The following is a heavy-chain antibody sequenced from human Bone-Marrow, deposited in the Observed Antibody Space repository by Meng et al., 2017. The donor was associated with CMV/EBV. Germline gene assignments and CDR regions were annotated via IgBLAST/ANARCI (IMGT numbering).Heavy chain of an antibody. V-gene: IGHV3-30-3*01. Sequence: GESLKISCAASGFTFSSYAMHWVRQAPGKGLEWVAVISYDGSNKYYADSAKGRFTISRDNSKNTLYLQMNSLRAEDTAVYYCARDGQYYDFWSGFLDVAFDIWGQGTRVTVSS. CDR3: ARDGQYYDFWSGFLDVAFDI. J-gene: IGHJ3*02. CDR2: ISYDGSNK. D-gene: IGHD3-3*01. CDR1: GFTFSSYA.